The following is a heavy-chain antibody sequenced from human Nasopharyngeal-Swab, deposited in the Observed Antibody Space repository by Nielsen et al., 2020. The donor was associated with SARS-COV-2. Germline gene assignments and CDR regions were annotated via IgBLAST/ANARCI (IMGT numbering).Heavy chain of an antibody. J-gene: IGHJ5*02. CDR1: GFSLSNRRMG. CDR3: AKEGATGWFDP. V-gene: IGHV4-61*01. CDR2: ISHNSGT. Sequence: SGPTLVKPTETLTLTCTVSGFSLSNRRMGVSWIRQPPGKGLEWIGYISHNSGTSYNPSLKSRVTMFMDTSKNQFSLRLTSVTAADTAVYYCAKEGATGWFDPCGQGTLVTVSS.